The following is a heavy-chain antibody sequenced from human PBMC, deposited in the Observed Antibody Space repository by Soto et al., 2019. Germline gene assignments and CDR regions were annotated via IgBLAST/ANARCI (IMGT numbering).Heavy chain of an antibody. CDR2: IIPIFGTA. CDR3: ARASIAARRDYYYYGMDV. J-gene: IGHJ6*02. V-gene: IGHV1-69*01. Sequence: QVQLVQSGAEVKKPGSSVKVSCKASGGTFSSYAISWVRQAPGQGLEWMGGIIPIFGTANYAQKFQGRVTITADESTSTAYMELSSLRAEDTAVYYFARASIAARRDYYYYGMDVWVQGTTVTVAS. CDR1: GGTFSSYA. D-gene: IGHD6-25*01.